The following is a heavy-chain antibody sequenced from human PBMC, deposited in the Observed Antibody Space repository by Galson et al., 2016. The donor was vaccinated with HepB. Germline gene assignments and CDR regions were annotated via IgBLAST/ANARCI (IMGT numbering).Heavy chain of an antibody. Sequence: SLRLSCAASGFTFQNYAMHWVRQAPGKGLEWISLITWVGDTTYYANSVKGRFTISRDNSKNSLYLQMSSLRAEDTALYYCAKDIYTGGWSKGDGFHYWGQGTLVTVSS. D-gene: IGHD6-19*01. V-gene: IGHV3-43D*03. CDR2: ITWVGDTT. CDR1: GFTFQNYA. CDR3: AKDIYTGGWSKGDGFHY. J-gene: IGHJ4*02.